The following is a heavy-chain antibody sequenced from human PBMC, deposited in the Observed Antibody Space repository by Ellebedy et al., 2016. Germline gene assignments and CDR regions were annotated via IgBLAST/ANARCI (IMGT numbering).Heavy chain of an antibody. CDR1: GYTFTAYY. Sequence: ASVKVSXXASGYTFTAYYIHWVRQAPGQGLEWMGWINPNSGGKNYAQKFQGRVTLTKDTSITTAYMELSSLRSDDAAVYYCARRASCGGDCRRGEVDNWGQGTLVTVSS. V-gene: IGHV1-2*02. CDR2: INPNSGGK. D-gene: IGHD2-21*02. CDR3: ARRASCGGDCRRGEVDN. J-gene: IGHJ4*02.